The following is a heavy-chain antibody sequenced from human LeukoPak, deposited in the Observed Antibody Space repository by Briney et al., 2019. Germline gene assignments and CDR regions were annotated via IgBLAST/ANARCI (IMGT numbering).Heavy chain of an antibody. CDR3: AKDESGRFFAYYYHYGMDV. Sequence: GGSLRLSCAASGFTFSSYDMHWVRQATGKGLEWVSAIGTAGDTYYPGSVKGRFTISRDNSKNTLYLQMKSLRAEDTAVYYCAKDESGRFFAYYYHYGMDVWGQGTTVTVS. CDR2: IGTAGDT. D-gene: IGHD1-26*01. J-gene: IGHJ6*02. CDR1: GFTFSSYD. V-gene: IGHV3-13*04.